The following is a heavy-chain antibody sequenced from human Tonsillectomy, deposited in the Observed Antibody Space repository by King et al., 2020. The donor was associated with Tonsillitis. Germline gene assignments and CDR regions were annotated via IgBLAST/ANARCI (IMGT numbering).Heavy chain of an antibody. CDR2: IYCVYVN. CDR1: VFSLSTNGVG. V-gene: IGHV2-5*02. Sequence: TLKESGPTLVKPTQTLTLTCTFSVFSLSTNGVGVGWIRQPPGKALEWLALIYCVYVNLYSPSLKSMLTITKETSKNQVVLTMTNMDPVDTATYYCAHRAITDYGDFGYFDYWGQGTLVTVSS. J-gene: IGHJ4*02. CDR3: AHRAITDYGDFGYFDY. D-gene: IGHD4-17*01.